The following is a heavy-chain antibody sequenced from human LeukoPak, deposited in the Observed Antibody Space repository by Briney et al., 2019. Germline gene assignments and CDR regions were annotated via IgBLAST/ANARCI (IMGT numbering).Heavy chain of an antibody. D-gene: IGHD1-26*01. CDR1: GYTFTSYY. Sequence: ASVKVSFKAAGYTFTSYYMHWVRQAPGQGLEWMGIINPSGGSTSYAQKFQGRVTMTRDMSTSTVYMELSSLRSEDTAVYYCAREEWELLRYYYFDYWGQGTLVTVSS. V-gene: IGHV1-46*01. CDR2: INPSGGST. J-gene: IGHJ4*02. CDR3: AREEWELLRYYYFDY.